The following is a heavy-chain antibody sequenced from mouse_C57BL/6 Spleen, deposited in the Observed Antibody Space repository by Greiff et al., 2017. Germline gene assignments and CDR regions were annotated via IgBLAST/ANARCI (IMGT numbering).Heavy chain of an antibody. V-gene: IGHV3-6*01. CDR3: ARGSLLAWFAY. CDR1: GYSITSGYY. J-gene: IGHJ3*01. D-gene: IGHD2-10*01. Sequence: EVKLMESGPGLVKPSQSLSLTCSVTGYSITSGYYWNWIRQFPGNKLEWMGYISYDGSNNYNPSLKNRISITRDTSENQLFLKLNSVTTENTATYYCARGSLLAWFAYWGQGTLVTVSA. CDR2: ISYDGSN.